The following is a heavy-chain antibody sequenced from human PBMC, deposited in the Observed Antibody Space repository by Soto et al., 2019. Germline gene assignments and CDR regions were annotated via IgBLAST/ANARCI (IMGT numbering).Heavy chain of an antibody. CDR2: ISGSGGST. D-gene: IGHD1-20*01. V-gene: IGHV3-23*01. CDR1: GFTFSSYA. J-gene: IGHJ4*02. CDR3: ANTYNWNLYYFDY. Sequence: GSLRLSCAASGFTFSSYAMSWVRQAPGKGLEWVSAISGSGGSTYYADSVKGRFTISRDNSKNTLYLQMNSLRAEDTAVYYCANTYNWNLYYFDYWGQGTLVTVSS.